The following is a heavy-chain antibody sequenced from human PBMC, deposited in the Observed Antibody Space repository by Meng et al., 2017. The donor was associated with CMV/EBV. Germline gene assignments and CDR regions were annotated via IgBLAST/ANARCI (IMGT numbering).Heavy chain of an antibody. D-gene: IGHD4-23*01. CDR1: GGSISSYY. J-gene: IGHJ4*02. V-gene: IGHV4-4*07. CDR2: IYTSGST. Sequence: QGLLQGRGPGLGKPSETRSLPCTVSGGSISSYYWSWIRQPAGKGLEWIGRIYTSGSTNYNPSLKSRVTMSVDTSKNQFSLKLSSVTAADTAVYYCARVLRWNGVIDYWGQGTLVTVSS. CDR3: ARVLRWNGVIDY.